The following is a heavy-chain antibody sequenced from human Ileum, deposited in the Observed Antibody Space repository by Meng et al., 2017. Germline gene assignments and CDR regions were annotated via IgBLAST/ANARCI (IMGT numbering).Heavy chain of an antibody. Sequence: GESLKISCAASGFTFDDYAMHWVRQAPGKGLEWVSCLNNDGSSTNYADSVKGRFTVSRDNAKNTLYLQMNSLRAEDTAVYYCVRDGSYYFDYWGQGTLVTVSS. CDR1: GFTFDDYA. D-gene: IGHD1-26*01. CDR3: VRDGSYYFDY. V-gene: IGHV3-74*01. J-gene: IGHJ4*02. CDR2: LNNDGSST.